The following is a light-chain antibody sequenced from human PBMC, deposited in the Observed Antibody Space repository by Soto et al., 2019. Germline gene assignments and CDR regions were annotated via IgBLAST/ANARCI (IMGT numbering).Light chain of an antibody. J-gene: IGLJ7*01. V-gene: IGLV1-47*01. CDR2: RNN. Sequence: QSVLTQPPSASGTPGQRVTISCSGSSSNIGSNYVYWYQQLPGTAPKLLIYRNNQRPSGVPDRFSGSESGTSASLAIRGLRSEDEADYYCAAWDDSLSGPVFGGGTQLTVL. CDR1: SSNIGSNY. CDR3: AAWDDSLSGPV.